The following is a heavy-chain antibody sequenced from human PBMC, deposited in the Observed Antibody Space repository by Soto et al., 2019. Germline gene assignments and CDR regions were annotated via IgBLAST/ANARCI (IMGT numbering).Heavy chain of an antibody. J-gene: IGHJ6*02. D-gene: IGHD6-6*01. Sequence: GESLKISCKGSGYSFTSYWISWVRQMPGKGLEWMGRIDPSDSYTNYSPSFQGHVTISADKSISTAYLQWSSLKASETAMYYCARQRSSSFYYYYGMDVWGQGTTVTVSS. CDR3: ARQRSSSFYYYYGMDV. CDR2: IDPSDSYT. CDR1: GYSFTSYW. V-gene: IGHV5-10-1*01.